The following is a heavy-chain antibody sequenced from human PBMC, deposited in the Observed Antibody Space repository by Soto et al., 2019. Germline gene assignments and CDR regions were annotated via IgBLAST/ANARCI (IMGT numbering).Heavy chain of an antibody. CDR3: ARDLAEGYSYDLYYYHYGMDV. D-gene: IGHD5-18*01. CDR1: GGTFSSYA. V-gene: IGHV1-69*13. Sequence: GASVKVSCKASGGTFSSYAISWVRQAPGQGLEWMGGIIPIFGTANYAQKFQGRVTITADESTSTAYMELSSLRSEDTAVYYCARDLAEGYSYDLYYYHYGMDVWGQGTTVTVSS. J-gene: IGHJ6*02. CDR2: IIPIFGTA.